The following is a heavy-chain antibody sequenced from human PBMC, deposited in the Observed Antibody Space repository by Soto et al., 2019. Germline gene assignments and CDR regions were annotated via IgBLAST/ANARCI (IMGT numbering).Heavy chain of an antibody. D-gene: IGHD3-3*01. CDR2: ISSSSSTI. Sequence: EVQLVESGGGLVQPGGSLRLSCAASGFTFSSYSMNWVRQAPGKGLEWVSYISSSSSTIYYADSVEGRFTISRDNAKNELYLQMNSLRDEDTAVYYCARENDDFWSGYYKGEIGYWGEGTLVTVSS. CDR3: ARENDDFWSGYYKGEIGY. V-gene: IGHV3-48*02. J-gene: IGHJ4*02. CDR1: GFTFSSYS.